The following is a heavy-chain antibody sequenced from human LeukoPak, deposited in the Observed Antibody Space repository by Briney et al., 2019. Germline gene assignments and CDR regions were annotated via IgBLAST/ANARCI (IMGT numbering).Heavy chain of an antibody. D-gene: IGHD3-3*01. CDR1: GGSFYNYY. CDR3: ARDAPSSDFWSGPTSDY. CDR2: VYPSGST. J-gene: IGHJ4*02. V-gene: IGHV4-4*07. Sequence: SETLSLTCTVSGGSFYNYYWSWIRQPAGKGLEWLGRVYPSGSTNYNPSLKSRVTMSVDTSKNQFSLKLTSVTAADTAVYYCARDAPSSDFWSGPTSDYWGQGTLVTVSS.